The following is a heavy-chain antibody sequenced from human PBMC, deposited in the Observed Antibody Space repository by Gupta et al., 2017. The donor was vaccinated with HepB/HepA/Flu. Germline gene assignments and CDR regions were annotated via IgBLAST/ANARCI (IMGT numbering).Heavy chain of an antibody. V-gene: IGHV4-59*01. J-gene: IGHJ4*02. Sequence: VQLQESGPGLVKPSETLSLTCTVSGGSISSYYWSWIRQPPGKGLEWIGYIYYSGSTNYNPSLKSRVTISGDTSKNQFSLKLSSVTAADTAGDYGERDRRPAADLGMDYWGQGTRGTVS. D-gene: IGHD2-2*01. CDR3: ERDRRPAADLGMDY. CDR2: IYYSGST. CDR1: GGSISSYY.